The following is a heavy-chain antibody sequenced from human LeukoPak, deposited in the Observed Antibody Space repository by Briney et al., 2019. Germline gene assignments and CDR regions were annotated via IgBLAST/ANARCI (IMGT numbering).Heavy chain of an antibody. CDR1: GGSISSSSYY. D-gene: IGHD2-15*01. J-gene: IGHJ3*02. V-gene: IGHV4-39*07. CDR3: ARAGCSGGSCYGSRGAFDI. Sequence: KPSETLSLTCTVSGGSISSSSYYWVWIRQPPGKGLEWIGSIHYSGTTYYNPSLKSRVTISVDTSKNQFSLKLSSVTAADTAVYYCARAGCSGGSCYGSRGAFDIWGQGTMVTVSS. CDR2: IHYSGTT.